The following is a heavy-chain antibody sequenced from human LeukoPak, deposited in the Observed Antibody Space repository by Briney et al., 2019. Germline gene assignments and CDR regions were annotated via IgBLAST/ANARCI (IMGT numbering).Heavy chain of an antibody. J-gene: IGHJ2*01. CDR1: GGSISSYY. CDR3: ARLGQQLVHWYFDL. CDR2: IYTSGST. V-gene: IGHV4-4*07. Sequence: SETLSLTCTVSGGSISSYYWSWIRQPAGKGLEWIGRIYTSGSTNYNPSLKSRVTMSVDTSKNQFSLKLSSVTAADTAVYYCARLGQQLVHWYFDLWGCGTLVTVSS. D-gene: IGHD6-13*01.